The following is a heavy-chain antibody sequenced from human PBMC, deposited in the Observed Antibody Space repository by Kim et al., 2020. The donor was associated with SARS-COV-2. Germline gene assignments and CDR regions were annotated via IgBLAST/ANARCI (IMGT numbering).Heavy chain of an antibody. CDR3: AKDWYNYFDY. Sequence: GGSLRLSCVASGFTFSTSWMSWVRQAPGKGLEWVANINQHGGERSYGDSVKGRFTISRDNAKNSLYLQMNSLRAEDTAVYYCAKDWYNYFDYWGQGTLFT. V-gene: IGHV3-7*01. CDR1: GFTFSTSW. J-gene: IGHJ4*02. D-gene: IGHD1-1*01. CDR2: INQHGGER.